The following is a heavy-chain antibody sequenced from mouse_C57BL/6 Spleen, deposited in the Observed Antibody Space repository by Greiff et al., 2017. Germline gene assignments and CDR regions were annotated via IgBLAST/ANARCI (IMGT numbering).Heavy chain of an antibody. J-gene: IGHJ1*03. Sequence: QVQLQQSGPELVKPGASVKISCKASGYAFSSSWMNWVKQRPGKGLEWIGRIYPGDGDTNYNGKFKGKATLTADKSSSTAYMHLSSLTSEDSAVYCCARYGSSSWYFDGWGTGTTVTVSS. D-gene: IGHD1-1*01. V-gene: IGHV1-82*01. CDR2: IYPGDGDT. CDR3: ARYGSSSWYFDG. CDR1: GYAFSSSW.